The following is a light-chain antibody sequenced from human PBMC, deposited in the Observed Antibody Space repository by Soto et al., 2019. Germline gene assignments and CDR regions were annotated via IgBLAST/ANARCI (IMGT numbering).Light chain of an antibody. V-gene: IGKV3-15*01. CDR1: QSVSSN. CDR3: QQYTNWPLT. J-gene: IGKJ4*01. Sequence: EIVMTQSPATLSVSPGERATLSCRASQSVSSNLAWYQQKPGQAPRLLIYGASTRATGIPARFSGSGSGTNFTVTIGSLQSEDLAVYYCQQYTNWPLTFGGGTKVEIK. CDR2: GAS.